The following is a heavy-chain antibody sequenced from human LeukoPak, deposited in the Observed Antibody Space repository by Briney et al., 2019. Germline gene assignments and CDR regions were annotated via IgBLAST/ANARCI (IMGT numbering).Heavy chain of an antibody. CDR3: AREETYYDILTGPSGGMDV. CDR1: GYSISSGYY. V-gene: IGHV4-38-2*02. Sequence: PSETLSLTCAVSGYSISSGYYWGWIRQPPGKGLKWIGSIYHSGSTYYNPSLKSRVTISVDTSKNQHSLKLSSVTAADTAVYYCAREETYYDILTGPSGGMDVWGKGTTVTVSS. J-gene: IGHJ6*04. D-gene: IGHD3-9*01. CDR2: IYHSGST.